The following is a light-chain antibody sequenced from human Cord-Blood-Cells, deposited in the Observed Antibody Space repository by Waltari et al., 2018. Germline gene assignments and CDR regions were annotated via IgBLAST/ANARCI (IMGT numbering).Light chain of an antibody. Sequence: DFQPTHSPSSLPASVGDRDTNNCRASQSISSYLNWYQQKPGKAPKLLIYAASSLQSGVPSRFSGSGSGTDFTLTISSLQPEDFATYYCQQSYSTPRTFGQGTKLEIK. CDR1: QSISSY. CDR2: AAS. J-gene: IGKJ2*01. CDR3: QQSYSTPRT. V-gene: IGKV1-39*01.